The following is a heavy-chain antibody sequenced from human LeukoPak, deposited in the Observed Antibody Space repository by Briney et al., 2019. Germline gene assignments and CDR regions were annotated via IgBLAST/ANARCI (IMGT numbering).Heavy chain of an antibody. CDR3: ARDLDYYATDQ. Sequence: GGSLRLSCAASGFTFDDYGMSWVRQAPGKGLEWVSSINWNGGSTGYADSVKGRFTISRDNAKNSLYLQMNSLRADDTAVYYCARDLDYYATDQWGQGTLVTVSS. J-gene: IGHJ5*02. CDR1: GFTFDDYG. V-gene: IGHV3-20*04. D-gene: IGHD3/OR15-3a*01. CDR2: INWNGGST.